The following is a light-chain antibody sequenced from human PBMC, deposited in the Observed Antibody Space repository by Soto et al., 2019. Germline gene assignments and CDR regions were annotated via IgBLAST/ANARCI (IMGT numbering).Light chain of an antibody. CDR2: GAS. J-gene: IGKJ1*01. Sequence: EIVLTQSPGTLSLSPGERATLSCRASQSFSSSYFAWYQQKPGQAPRLLIYGASSRATGIPDRFSGSASGTDFTLTISRLEPEDFTVYFCHQFASSLTFGQGTKVEIK. CDR1: QSFSSSY. CDR3: HQFASSLT. V-gene: IGKV3-20*01.